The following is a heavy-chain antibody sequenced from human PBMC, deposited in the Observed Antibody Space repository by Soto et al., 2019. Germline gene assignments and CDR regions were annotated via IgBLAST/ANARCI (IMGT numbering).Heavy chain of an antibody. D-gene: IGHD2-15*01. Sequence: GGSLRLSCVASGFTFSSYAMHWVRQAPGKGLEWVAVISYDGSNKYYADSVKGRFTISRDNSKNTLYLQMNSLRAEDTAVYYCARFQSGSGGYGGRDYWGQGTLVTVSS. V-gene: IGHV3-30-3*01. J-gene: IGHJ4*02. CDR2: ISYDGSNK. CDR1: GFTFSSYA. CDR3: ARFQSGSGGYGGRDY.